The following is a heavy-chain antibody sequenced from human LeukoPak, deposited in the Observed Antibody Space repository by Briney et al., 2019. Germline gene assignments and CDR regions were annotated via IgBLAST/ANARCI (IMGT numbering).Heavy chain of an antibody. CDR3: ARDIYGWFDP. Sequence: SETLSLTCTVSGGSISSSSYYWGWIRQPPGKGLEWIGRIYYSGSTYYNPSLKSQVPISVDTSKNQSSLKLSSVTAADTVVYYCARDIYGWFDPWGQGTLVTVSS. V-gene: IGHV4-39*07. CDR1: GGSISSSSYY. CDR2: IYYSGST. J-gene: IGHJ5*02. D-gene: IGHD2-2*02.